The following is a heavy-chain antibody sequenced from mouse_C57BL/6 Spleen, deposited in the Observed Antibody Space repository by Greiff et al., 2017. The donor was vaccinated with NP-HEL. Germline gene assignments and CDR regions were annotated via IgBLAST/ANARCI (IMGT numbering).Heavy chain of an antibody. V-gene: IGHV5-4*01. CDR3: AREYYGSSYGFDY. CDR1: GFTFSSYA. Sequence: DVKLVESGGGLVKPGGSLKLSCAASGFTFSSYAMSWVRQTPEKRLEWVATISDGGSYTYYPDNVKGRFTISRDNAKNNLYLQMSHLKSEDTAMYYCAREYYGSSYGFDYWGQGTTLTVSS. J-gene: IGHJ2*01. D-gene: IGHD1-1*01. CDR2: ISDGGSYT.